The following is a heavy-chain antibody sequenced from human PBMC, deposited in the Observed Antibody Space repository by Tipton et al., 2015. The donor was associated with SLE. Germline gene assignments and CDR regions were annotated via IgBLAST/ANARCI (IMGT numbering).Heavy chain of an antibody. Sequence: TLSLTCTVSGGSISSSSYYWGWIRQPPGKGLEWIGSIYYSGSPYYNPSLKSRITISVDTSKNQLSLKLNSVTAADTAVYYCARRGVGAIYWYFDLWGRGTLVTVSS. CDR1: GGSISSSSYY. CDR2: IYYSGSP. CDR3: ARRGVGAIYWYFDL. J-gene: IGHJ2*01. D-gene: IGHD1-26*01. V-gene: IGHV4-39*01.